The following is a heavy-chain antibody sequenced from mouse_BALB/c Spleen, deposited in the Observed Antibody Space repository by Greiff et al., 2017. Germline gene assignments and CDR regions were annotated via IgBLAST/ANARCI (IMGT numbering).Heavy chain of an antibody. J-gene: IGHJ1*01. V-gene: IGHV3-8*02. Sequence: EVQLQESGPSLVKPSQTLSLTCSVTGDSITSGYWNWIRKFPGNKLEYMGYISYSGSTYYNPSLKSRISITRDTSKNQYYLQLNSVTTEDTATYYCARYGDGYLYWYFDVWGAGTTVTVSS. CDR2: ISYSGST. CDR3: ARYGDGYLYWYFDV. D-gene: IGHD2-3*01. CDR1: GDSITSGY.